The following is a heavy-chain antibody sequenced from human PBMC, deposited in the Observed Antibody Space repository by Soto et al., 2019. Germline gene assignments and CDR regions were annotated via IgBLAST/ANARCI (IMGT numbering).Heavy chain of an antibody. V-gene: IGHV3-23*01. CDR2: ISASGGSA. CDR3: AKVRGAWYADF. D-gene: IGHD6-19*01. J-gene: IGHJ4*02. Sequence: GGSLRLSCIASGFPFNTFGMMWVRQAPGKGPDWVSAISASGGSAYYADSVKGRFTVSRDNSKNTLFLQMNSLRVDDTAFYYCAKVRGAWYADFWGQGALVTVSS. CDR1: GFPFNTFG.